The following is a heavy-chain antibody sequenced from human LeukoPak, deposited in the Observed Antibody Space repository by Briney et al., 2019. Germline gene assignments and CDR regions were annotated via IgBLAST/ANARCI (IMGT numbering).Heavy chain of an antibody. D-gene: IGHD6-13*01. Sequence: GGSLTLSCAASGFTFDDYAMHWVRQAPGKGLEWVSGISWNSGSIGYADSVKGRFTISRDNAKNSLYLQMNSLRAEDTALYYCAKGDSSSWYFQEPRDAFDIWGQGTMVTVSS. CDR3: AKGDSSSWYFQEPRDAFDI. V-gene: IGHV3-9*01. CDR1: GFTFDDYA. J-gene: IGHJ3*02. CDR2: ISWNSGSI.